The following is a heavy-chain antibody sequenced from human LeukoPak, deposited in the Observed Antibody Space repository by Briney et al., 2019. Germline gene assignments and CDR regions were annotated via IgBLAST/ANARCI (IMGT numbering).Heavy chain of an antibody. V-gene: IGHV4-59*01. CDR1: GGSISSYY. CDR3: ARVSVVYYYMDV. Sequence: PSETLSLTCTVSGGSISSYYLSWIRQPPGKGLEFIGYMYYSGGTSYNPSLESRVTISVDTSNNQFSLKLSSVTAADTALYYCARVSVVYYYMDVWGKGTTVTVSS. D-gene: IGHD4-23*01. CDR2: MYYSGGT. J-gene: IGHJ6*03.